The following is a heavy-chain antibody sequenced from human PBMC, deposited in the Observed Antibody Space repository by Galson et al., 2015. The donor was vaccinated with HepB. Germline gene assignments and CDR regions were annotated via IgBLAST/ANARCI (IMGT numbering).Heavy chain of an antibody. D-gene: IGHD5-18*01. V-gene: IGHV3-21*01. Sequence: SLRLSCAASGFTFSSYSMNWVRQAPGKGLEWVSSISSSSSYIYYADSVKGRFTIPRDNAKNSLYLQMNSLRAEDTAVYYCARQGYSYGHAPYWYFDLWGRGTLVTVSS. CDR3: ARQGYSYGHAPYWYFDL. CDR2: ISSSSSYI. J-gene: IGHJ2*01. CDR1: GFTFSSYS.